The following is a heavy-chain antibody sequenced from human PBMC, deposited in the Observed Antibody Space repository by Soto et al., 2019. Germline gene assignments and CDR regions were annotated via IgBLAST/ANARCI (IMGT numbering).Heavy chain of an antibody. CDR3: ATPACAATWCSPSHNLDP. Sequence: QVQLVQSGAEVKKPESSVKVSCKTSGGTFVRHVISWVRQAPGQGPEWMGKINPLSGISNYAQKFQDRVTFTADTDSSTAYMELSSLRSDATAVYYCATPACAATWCSPSHNLDPWGQGTLVTVSS. D-gene: IGHD2-2*01. J-gene: IGHJ5*02. V-gene: IGHV1-69*09. CDR1: GGTFVRHV. CDR2: INPLSGIS.